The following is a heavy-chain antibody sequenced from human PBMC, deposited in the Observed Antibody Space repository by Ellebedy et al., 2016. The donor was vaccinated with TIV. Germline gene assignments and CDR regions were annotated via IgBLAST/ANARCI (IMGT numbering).Heavy chain of an antibody. J-gene: IGHJ4*02. Sequence: WIRQPPGKGLEWIGYIYYSGSTYYNPSLKSRVTISVDTSKNQFSLKLSSVTAADTAVYYCARAPPCSGGSCYFDYWGQGTLVTVSS. V-gene: IGHV4-30-4*08. CDR3: ARAPPCSGGSCYFDY. CDR2: IYYSGST. D-gene: IGHD2-15*01.